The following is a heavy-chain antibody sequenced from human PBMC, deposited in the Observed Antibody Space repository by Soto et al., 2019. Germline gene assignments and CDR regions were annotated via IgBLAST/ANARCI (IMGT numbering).Heavy chain of an antibody. V-gene: IGHV3-7*04. CDR2: IKQDGSGK. Sequence: EVQLVESGGGLVQPGGSLRLSCAASGFTFSSYWMSWVRQAPGKGLEWVANIKQDGSGKYYVDSVKGRFTISRDNAKNSSYLQMNSLRAEDTDGGYCAREGFRGVMRYYGRDGWGQGTTVTVSS. CDR1: GFTFSSYW. D-gene: IGHD3-16*01. J-gene: IGHJ6*02. CDR3: AREGFRGVMRYYGRDG.